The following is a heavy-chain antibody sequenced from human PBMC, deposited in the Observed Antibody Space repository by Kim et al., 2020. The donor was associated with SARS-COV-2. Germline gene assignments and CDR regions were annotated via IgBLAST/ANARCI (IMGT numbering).Heavy chain of an antibody. J-gene: IGHJ5*02. Sequence: GGSLRLSCAASGFSFSNYCMRWVRQAPGKGLVWVSLINYNGGNKYYAYSVKGRFTISRDNSKNTLYLQMNSLRAEDTAVYYCAKGALAAAGTASWGQGTLVTVSS. CDR1: GFSFSNYC. CDR2: INYNGGNK. CDR3: AKGALAAAGTAS. V-gene: IGHV3-23*01. D-gene: IGHD6-13*01.